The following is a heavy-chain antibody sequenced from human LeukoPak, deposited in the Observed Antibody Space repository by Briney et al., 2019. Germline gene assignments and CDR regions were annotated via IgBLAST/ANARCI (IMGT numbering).Heavy chain of an antibody. J-gene: IGHJ5*02. CDR2: IYSSGSS. Sequence: NPSETLSLTCTVSGGSISSYYWSWIRQPAGKELEWIGRIYSSGSSSFNPSLKSRVTMSVDTSKNQFSLKLSSVTVADTAVYYCARERAGSGYSGHDGGWFDPWGQGTLVTVSS. D-gene: IGHD5-12*01. CDR3: ARERAGSGYSGHDGGWFDP. V-gene: IGHV4-4*07. CDR1: GGSISSYY.